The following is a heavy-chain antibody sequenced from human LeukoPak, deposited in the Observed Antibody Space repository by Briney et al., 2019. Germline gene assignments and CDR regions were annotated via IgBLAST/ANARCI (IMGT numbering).Heavy chain of an antibody. CDR2: IYSGGST. CDR3: AKKMTTGAFDI. D-gene: IGHD4-11*01. J-gene: IGHJ3*02. Sequence: PGGSLRLSCAASGFTVSSNYMSWVRQAPGKGLEWVSVIYSGGSTYYADSVKGRFTISRDNSKNTLYLQMNSLRAEDTAVYYCAKKMTTGAFDIWGQGTMVTVSS. V-gene: IGHV3-53*05. CDR1: GFTVSSNY.